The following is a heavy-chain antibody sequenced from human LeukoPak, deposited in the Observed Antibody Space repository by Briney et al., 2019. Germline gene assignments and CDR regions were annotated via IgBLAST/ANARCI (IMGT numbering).Heavy chain of an antibody. Sequence: GGSLRLSCAASGFTFSNYWMYWVRQAPGKGLVWVSRINSDGSSTNYADSVKGRFTISRDNAKNTLYLQMNSLRAEDTAVYYCARDDPYYDFWSGYPRYYYGMDVWGQGTTVTVSS. CDR1: GFTFSNYW. CDR2: INSDGSST. D-gene: IGHD3-3*01. CDR3: ARDDPYYDFWSGYPRYYYGMDV. V-gene: IGHV3-74*01. J-gene: IGHJ6*02.